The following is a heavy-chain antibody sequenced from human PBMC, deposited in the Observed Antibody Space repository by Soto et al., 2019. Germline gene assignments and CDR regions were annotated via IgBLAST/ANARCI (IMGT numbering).Heavy chain of an antibody. CDR2: ISGGGGTT. CDR3: ATPYLLYAFDI. Sequence: GVSLRLSCAASGFTFSSYAINWVRQAPGKGLEWVSAISGGGGTTYYADSVKGRSTISRDNSKNTVYLQMNSLRAEDTAVYYCATPYLLYAFDIWGQRTVVTGS. J-gene: IGHJ3*02. CDR1: GFTFSSYA. V-gene: IGHV3-23*01. D-gene: IGHD2-15*01.